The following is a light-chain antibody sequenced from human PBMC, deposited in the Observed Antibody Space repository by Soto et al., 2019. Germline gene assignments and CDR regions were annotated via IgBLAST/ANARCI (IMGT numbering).Light chain of an antibody. Sequence: AIRMTQSPSSFSASTGDRVTITCRASQGISSYLAWYQQKPGKAPKLLIYAASTLQSGVPSRVSGSGSGTDFTLTISCLQSEDFATYYYQQYYSYPRTFGHGTKVEIK. CDR1: QGISSY. CDR3: QQYYSYPRT. V-gene: IGKV1-8*01. J-gene: IGKJ1*01. CDR2: AAS.